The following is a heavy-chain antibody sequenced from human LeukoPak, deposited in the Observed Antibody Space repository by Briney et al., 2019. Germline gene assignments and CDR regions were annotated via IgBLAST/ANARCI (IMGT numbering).Heavy chain of an antibody. V-gene: IGHV4-59*01. J-gene: IGHJ4*02. Sequence: SETLSLTCTVSGGSISSYYWSWIRQPPGKGLEWIGYTYYSGSTNYNPSLKSRVTISVDTSKNQFSLKLSSVTAADTAVYYCARVSTMVADYWGQGTLVTVSS. CDR1: GGSISSYY. CDR3: ARVSTMVADY. D-gene: IGHD3-10*01. CDR2: TYYSGST.